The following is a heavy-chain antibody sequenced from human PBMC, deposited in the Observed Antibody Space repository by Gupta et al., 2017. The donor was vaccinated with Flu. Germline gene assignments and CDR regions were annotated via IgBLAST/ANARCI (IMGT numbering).Heavy chain of an antibody. Sequence: EVQLVESGGGLVQPGGSLRLFCAASGFTFSDYDVSWVRQAPGKALEWLSFMSSSGVPYYTDSVKGRFTISRDNAKNSVYLQMDSLRVEDTAFYYCARGHWDSWGQGTLVTVSS. J-gene: IGHJ4*02. CDR1: GFTFSDYD. CDR3: ARGHWDS. CDR2: MSSSGVP. V-gene: IGHV3-48*03.